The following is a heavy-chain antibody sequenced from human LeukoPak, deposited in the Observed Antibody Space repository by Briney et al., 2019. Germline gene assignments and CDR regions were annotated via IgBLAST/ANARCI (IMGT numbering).Heavy chain of an antibody. V-gene: IGHV1-69*06. CDR2: IIPIFGTA. J-gene: IGHJ6*03. D-gene: IGHD5-18*01. CDR3: ASSGYSYHYYYYMDV. CDR1: GYTFTSYT. Sequence: GASVKVSCKASGYTFTSYTIHWVRQAPGQGLEWMGGIIPIFGTANYAQKFQGRVTITADKSTSTAYMELSSLRSEDTAVFYCASSGYSYHYYYYMDVWGKGTTVTVSS.